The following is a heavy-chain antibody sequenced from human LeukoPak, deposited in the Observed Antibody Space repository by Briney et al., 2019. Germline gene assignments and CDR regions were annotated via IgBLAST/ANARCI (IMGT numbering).Heavy chain of an antibody. J-gene: IGHJ4*02. CDR2: IHSDGSST. V-gene: IGHV3-74*01. D-gene: IGHD3-22*01. CDR1: GFTFSSYW. CDR3: ARSGWPHYFDY. Sequence: GGSLRLSXAASGFTFSSYWMHWVRQAPGKGLVWVSRIHSDGSSTSYADSVRGRFTISRDDAKSTLYLQMNSLRAEDTAVYYCARSGWPHYFDYWGQGTLVTVSS.